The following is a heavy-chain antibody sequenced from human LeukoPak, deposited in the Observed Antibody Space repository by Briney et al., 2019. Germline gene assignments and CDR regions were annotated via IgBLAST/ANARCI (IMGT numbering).Heavy chain of an antibody. Sequence: GGSLRLSCAASGFTFSNFAMTWVRQAPGKGLEWVSSIVGSSSTYYADSMKGRFTISRDNAKNSLYLQMNSLRAEDTAVYYCARIGAGSSRDYWGQGTLVTVPS. CDR3: ARIGAGSSRDY. CDR2: IVGSSST. D-gene: IGHD6-13*01. J-gene: IGHJ4*02. V-gene: IGHV3-21*01. CDR1: GFTFSNFA.